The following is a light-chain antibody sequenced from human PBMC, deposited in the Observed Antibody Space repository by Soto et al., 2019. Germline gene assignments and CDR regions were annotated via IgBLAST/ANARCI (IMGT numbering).Light chain of an antibody. CDR2: GNR. J-gene: IGLJ3*02. Sequence: QSVLTQPPSVSGAPGQRVTISCTGNNSNLGAGYDVHWYQQLPGAAPKLVIFGNRNRPSGVPERFSGSKSGTSASLAITGLQAEDEAEYYCQAYVYSLTAFVFGGGTKLTVL. CDR3: QAYVYSLTAFV. CDR1: NSNLGAGYD. V-gene: IGLV1-40*01.